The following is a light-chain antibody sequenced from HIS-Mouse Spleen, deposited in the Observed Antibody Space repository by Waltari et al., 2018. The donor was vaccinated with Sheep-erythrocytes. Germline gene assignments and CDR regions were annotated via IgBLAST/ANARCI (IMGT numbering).Light chain of an antibody. J-gene: IGLJ3*02. CDR3: CSYAGSSTPWV. CDR1: SSDVGSYNL. Sequence: QSALTQPASVSGSPGQSITISCTGTSSDVGSYNLFPWYQQHPGKAPKLRIYEGSKRPSGVSNRFSGSKSGNTASLTISGLQAEDEADYYCCSYAGSSTPWVFGGGTKLTVL. CDR2: EGS. V-gene: IGLV2-23*01.